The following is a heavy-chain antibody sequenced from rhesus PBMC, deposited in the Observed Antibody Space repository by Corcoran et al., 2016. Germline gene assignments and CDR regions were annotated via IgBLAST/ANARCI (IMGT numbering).Heavy chain of an antibody. CDR3: ARGVDCTSTTCYEYYFDY. D-gene: IGHD2-2*01. Sequence: QVTLKESGPALVKPTQTLTLTCTFSGFSLSTSGMGVGWIRQPPGKALEWLASIYWDDDKYYSTSLKSRLPISKDTSKNQGVLTMTNMDPVYTATYYCARGVDCTSTTCYEYYFDYWGQGVLVTVSS. V-gene: IGHV2S1*01. CDR1: GFSLSTSGMG. J-gene: IGHJ4*01. CDR2: IYWDDDK.